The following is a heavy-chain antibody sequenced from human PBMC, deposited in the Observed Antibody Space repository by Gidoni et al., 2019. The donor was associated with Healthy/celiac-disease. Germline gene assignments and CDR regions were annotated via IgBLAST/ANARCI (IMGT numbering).Heavy chain of an antibody. D-gene: IGHD3-10*01. CDR2: IKSKSDGGTT. V-gene: IGHV3-15*01. CDR1: GFTCSNAW. CDR3: TSTYFYCSVDI. J-gene: IGHJ3*02. Sequence: EREMVASGGGLGKPGGSLRLHCAAGGFTCSNAWMTWVRKAPGKGLESVGRIKSKSDGGTTDYAAPVKGRFTISRDYSINTLYLQMTSLQTEDTAVYYCTSTYFYCSVDIWGQGTMVTVSS.